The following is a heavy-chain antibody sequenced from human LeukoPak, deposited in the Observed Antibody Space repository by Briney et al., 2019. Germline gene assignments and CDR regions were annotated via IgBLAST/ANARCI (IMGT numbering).Heavy chain of an antibody. J-gene: IGHJ4*02. CDR2: ISGDGGTT. D-gene: IGHD3-22*01. CDR1: GFTFDDYP. V-gene: IGHV3-43*02. Sequence: GGSLRLSCAASGFTFDDYPMHWVRQVPGKGLEWVSLISGDGGTTYYADSVKGRFTISRDNSKKTLYLQMSSLRAEDTAVYYCVKDEYRSSGYLYWGQGILVTVSS. CDR3: VKDEYRSSGYLY.